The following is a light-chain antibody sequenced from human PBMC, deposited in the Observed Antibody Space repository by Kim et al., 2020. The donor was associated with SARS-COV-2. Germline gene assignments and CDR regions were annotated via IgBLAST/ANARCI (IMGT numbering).Light chain of an antibody. Sequence: DIQMTQSPSSVSASVGDRVTITCRASQGINNWLAWYQQKPGKAPNLLIYAASNLQSGVPSRFSGSGSETDFTLTISSLQPKDSATYYCHQANSFPLTFGGETKVDIK. CDR2: AAS. CDR1: QGINNW. V-gene: IGKV1D-12*01. CDR3: HQANSFPLT. J-gene: IGKJ4*01.